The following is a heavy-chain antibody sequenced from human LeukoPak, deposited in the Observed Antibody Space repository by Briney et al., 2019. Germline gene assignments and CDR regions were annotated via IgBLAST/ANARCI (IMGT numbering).Heavy chain of an antibody. CDR3: ARVDEGFYYGSGSYGDY. CDR2: ISAYNGNT. D-gene: IGHD3-10*01. J-gene: IGHJ4*02. CDR1: GYTFTSYG. Sequence: GASVKVSCKASGYTFTSYGISWVRQAPGQGLEWMGWISAYNGNTNYAQKLQGRVTMTTDTSTSTAYMELRSLRSDDTAVYYCARVDEGFYYGSGSYGDYWGQGTLVTVSS. V-gene: IGHV1-18*01.